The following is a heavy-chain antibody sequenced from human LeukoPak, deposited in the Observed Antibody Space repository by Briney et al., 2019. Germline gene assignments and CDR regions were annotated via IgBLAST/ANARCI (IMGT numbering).Heavy chain of an antibody. CDR1: GFTFSSYA. CDR3: AKDHGYSYGLAEYFQH. D-gene: IGHD5-18*01. J-gene: IGHJ1*01. Sequence: GGSLRLSCAASGFTFSSYAMSWVRQAPGKGLEWVSAISGSGGSTYYADSVKGRFTISRDNSKNTLYLQMNSLRAEDTAVYYCAKDHGYSYGLAEYFQHWGQGTLVTVSS. V-gene: IGHV3-23*01. CDR2: ISGSGGST.